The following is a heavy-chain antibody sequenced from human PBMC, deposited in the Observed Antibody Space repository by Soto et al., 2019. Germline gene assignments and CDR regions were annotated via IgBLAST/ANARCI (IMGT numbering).Heavy chain of an antibody. CDR2: IWYDGSNK. Sequence: GGSLRLSCAASGFTFSSYGIHWVRQAPGKGLEWVAVIWYDGSNKYYADSVKGRFTISRDNSKNTLYLQMNSLRAEDTAVYYCARDWGDYVPAGVFDIWGQGTMVTVSS. V-gene: IGHV3-33*01. CDR3: ARDWGDYVPAGVFDI. D-gene: IGHD4-17*01. CDR1: GFTFSSYG. J-gene: IGHJ3*02.